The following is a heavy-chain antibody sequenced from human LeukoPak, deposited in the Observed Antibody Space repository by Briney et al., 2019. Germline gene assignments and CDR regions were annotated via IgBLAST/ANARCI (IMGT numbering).Heavy chain of an antibody. D-gene: IGHD6-13*01. CDR3: ARVSSSWYPEGAFDI. Sequence: GASVKVSCKASGGTFSSYAISWVRQAPGQGLEWMGGIIPIFGTANYAQKPQGRVTITTDESTSAAYMELSSLRSEDTAVYYCARVSSSWYPEGAFDIWGQGTMVTVSS. CDR1: GGTFSSYA. J-gene: IGHJ3*02. V-gene: IGHV1-69*05. CDR2: IIPIFGTA.